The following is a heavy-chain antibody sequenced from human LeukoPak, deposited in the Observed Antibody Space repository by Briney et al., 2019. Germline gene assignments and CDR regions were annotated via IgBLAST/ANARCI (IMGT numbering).Heavy chain of an antibody. CDR1: GYSFTSYW. V-gene: IGHV5-51*01. CDR3: ARSDVGIAATGTGDY. Sequence: GESLKISCKGSGYSFTSYWIGWVRQMPGKGLEWMGIIYPGDSDTRYSPSFQGQVTISADKSISTAYLQWSSLKASDTAMYYCARSDVGIAATGTGDYWGQGTLVTVSS. D-gene: IGHD6-13*01. J-gene: IGHJ4*02. CDR2: IYPGDSDT.